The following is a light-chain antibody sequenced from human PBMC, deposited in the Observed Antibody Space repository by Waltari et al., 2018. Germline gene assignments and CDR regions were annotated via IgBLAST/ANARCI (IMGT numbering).Light chain of an antibody. CDR1: QSVSSN. V-gene: IGKV3-15*01. CDR2: EAS. CDR3: QQYNTWPPIT. J-gene: IGKJ5*01. Sequence: EIVMTQSPATLSVSPGERATLSCRASQSVSSNLAWYQQKPGKPPRLLIYEASTRPTGIPARFSGSGSGTEFTLSISSLQSEDFAVYYCQQYNTWPPITFGQGTRLEIK.